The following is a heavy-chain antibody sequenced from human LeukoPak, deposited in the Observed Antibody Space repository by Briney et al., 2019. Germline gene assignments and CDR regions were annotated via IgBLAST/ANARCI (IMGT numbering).Heavy chain of an antibody. J-gene: IGHJ4*02. V-gene: IGHV4-4*02. CDR3: ARVNINNWHSCDY. CDR1: GGSISSNNW. CDR2: IYHSGSP. Sequence: SETLSLTCAVSGGSISSNNWWGWVRQPPGKGLEWIGEIYHSGSPNYNPSLKSRVTISVDKSRNHFSLNLSSVTAADTAVYYCARVNINNWHSCDYWGQGTLVAVSS. D-gene: IGHD1-1*01.